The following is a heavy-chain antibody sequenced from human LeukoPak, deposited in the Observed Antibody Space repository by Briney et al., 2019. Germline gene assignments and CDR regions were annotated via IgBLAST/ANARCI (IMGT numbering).Heavy chain of an antibody. D-gene: IGHD4-17*01. CDR1: GYTFTGYY. CDR3: ARGLDEGDYGDYGYDY. CDR2: INPNSGGT. V-gene: IGHV1-2*04. J-gene: IGHJ4*02. Sequence: ASVKVSCKASGYTFTGYYMHWVRQAPGQGLEWMGWINPNSGGTNYAQKFQGWVTMTRDTSISTAYMELGRLRSDDTAVYYCARGLDEGDYGDYGYDYWGQGTLVTVSS.